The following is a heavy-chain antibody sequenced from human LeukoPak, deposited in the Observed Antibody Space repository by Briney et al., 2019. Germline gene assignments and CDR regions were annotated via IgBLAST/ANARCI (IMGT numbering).Heavy chain of an antibody. CDR1: GGSISSYY. CDR3: AGWVGATNDAFDI. J-gene: IGHJ3*02. D-gene: IGHD1-26*01. Sequence: SETLSLTCTVSGGSISSYYWSWIRQPPGKGLEWIGYIYYSGSTNYNPSLKSRVTISVDTSKNQFSLKLSSVTAADTAVYYCAGWVGATNDAFDIWGQGTMVTVSS. CDR2: IYYSGST. V-gene: IGHV4-59*01.